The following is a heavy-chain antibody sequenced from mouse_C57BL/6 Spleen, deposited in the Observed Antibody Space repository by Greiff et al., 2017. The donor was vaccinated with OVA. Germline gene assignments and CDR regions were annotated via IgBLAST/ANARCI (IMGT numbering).Heavy chain of an antibody. CDR3: ARSGYGSRFYYFDD. D-gene: IGHD1-1*01. J-gene: IGHJ2*01. CDR1: GYTFTSYW. CDR2: IYPGSGST. V-gene: IGHV1-55*01. Sequence: QVQLQQPGAELVKPGASVKMSCKASGYTFTSYWITWVKQRPGQGLAWIGDIYPGSGSTNYNEKFKSKATLTVATSSSTAYMQLSSLTSEDSAVYYCARSGYGSRFYYFDDWGKGTTLTVSS.